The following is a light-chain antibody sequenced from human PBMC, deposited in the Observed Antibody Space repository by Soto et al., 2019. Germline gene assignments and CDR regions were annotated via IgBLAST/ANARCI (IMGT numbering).Light chain of an antibody. J-gene: IGKJ4*01. Sequence: DIQMTQSPSSLSASVGDRVTITCRASQSISTYLNWYQQKPGKAPKLVIYSASTLQSGVPSRFSGSGSATDFTLTISSLQPADFATYYCQQSYSIPLTFCGGTKVEI. CDR3: QQSYSIPLT. CDR2: SAS. V-gene: IGKV1-39*01. CDR1: QSISTY.